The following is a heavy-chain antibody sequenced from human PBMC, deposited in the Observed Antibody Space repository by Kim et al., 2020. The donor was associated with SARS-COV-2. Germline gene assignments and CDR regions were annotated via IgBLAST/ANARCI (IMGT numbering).Heavy chain of an antibody. Sequence: GGSLRLSCAASGFTFGAYGMHWVRQAPGKGLEWVTGIWHDGSNKYYADSVKGRFTISRDNSKNTLDLQMNSLRAEDTAVYHCVRDPLLRLGEFPISHFDYWGQGTLVTVSS. CDR1: GFTFGAYG. CDR2: IWHDGSNK. J-gene: IGHJ4*02. D-gene: IGHD3-16*01. CDR3: VRDPLLRLGEFPISHFDY. V-gene: IGHV3-33*08.